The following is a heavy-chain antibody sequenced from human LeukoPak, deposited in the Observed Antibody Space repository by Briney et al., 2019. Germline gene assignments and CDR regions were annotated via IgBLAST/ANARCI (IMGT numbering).Heavy chain of an antibody. CDR1: GYTFTGYY. Sequence: GASVKVSCKASGYTFTGYYMHWVRQATGQGLEWMGWMNPNSGNTGYAQKFQGRVTITRNTSISTAYMELSSLRSEDTAVYYCARGSSSGGDFDYWGQGTLVTVSS. V-gene: IGHV1-8*03. CDR3: ARGSSSGGDFDY. CDR2: MNPNSGNT. J-gene: IGHJ4*02. D-gene: IGHD6-19*01.